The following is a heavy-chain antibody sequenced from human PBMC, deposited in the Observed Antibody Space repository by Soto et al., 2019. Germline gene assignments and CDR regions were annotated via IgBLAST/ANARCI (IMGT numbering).Heavy chain of an antibody. CDR1: GFTFSSYA. J-gene: IGHJ4*02. CDR2: ISYDGSNK. CDR3: ARMGTGIY. Sequence: QVQLVESGGGVVQPGRSLRLSCAASGFTFSSYAMHWVRQAPGKGLEWVAVISYDGSNKYYADSVKGRFTISRDNSKNTLYLQMNSLRAEDTAVYYCARMGTGIYWGQGTLVTVSS. D-gene: IGHD1-1*01. V-gene: IGHV3-30-3*01.